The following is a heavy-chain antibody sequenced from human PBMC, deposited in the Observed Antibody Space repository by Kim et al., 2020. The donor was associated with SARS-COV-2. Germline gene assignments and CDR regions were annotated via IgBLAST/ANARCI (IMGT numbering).Heavy chain of an antibody. J-gene: IGHJ5*02. Sequence: PSLKSRVTISGDTSNTQFSLKLSSVTAADTAVYYCARHLRPGRYYFGFDPWGQGTLVTVSS. V-gene: IGHV4-39*01. D-gene: IGHD3-10*01. CDR3: ARHLRPGRYYFGFDP.